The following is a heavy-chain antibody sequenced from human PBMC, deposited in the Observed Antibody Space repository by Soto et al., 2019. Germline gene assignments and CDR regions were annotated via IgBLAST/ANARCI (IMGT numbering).Heavy chain of an antibody. Sequence: QVHLVESGGGVVQPGKSLRLSCAASGFTFAGYGMHWVRQAPGKGLEWVAVIWNDGNKKYYADSVKGRFTISRDNSQNTLYLQMDSQRVEETAVHSSARVNGDGWGIFDCWGPGTLVTVSS. D-gene: IGHD6-19*01. V-gene: IGHV3-33*01. J-gene: IGHJ4*02. CDR1: GFTFAGYG. CDR3: ARVNGDGWGIFDC. CDR2: IWNDGNKK.